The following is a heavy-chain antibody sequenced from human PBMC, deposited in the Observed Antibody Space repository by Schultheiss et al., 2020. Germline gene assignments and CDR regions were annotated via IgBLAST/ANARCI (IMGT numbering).Heavy chain of an antibody. V-gene: IGHV4-61*01. J-gene: IGHJ4*02. CDR2: IYYSGST. CDR1: GGSVSSGSYY. D-gene: IGHD6-13*01. Sequence: SQTLSLTCTVSGGSVSSGSYYWSWIRQPPGKGLEWIGYIYYSGSTNYNPSLKSRVTISVDTSKNQFSLKLSSVTAADTAVYYCASWWYASGWYSGGLFDYWGQGTLVTVSS. CDR3: ASWWYASGWYSGGLFDY.